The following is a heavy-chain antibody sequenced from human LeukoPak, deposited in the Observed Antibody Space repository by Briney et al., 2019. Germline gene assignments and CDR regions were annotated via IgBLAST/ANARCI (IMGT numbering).Heavy chain of an antibody. CDR2: IYYSGST. CDR3: ARLGIGVVPSAMLGDYYFDY. CDR1: GGSISSYY. Sequence: SETLSLTCTVSGGSISSYYWSWIRQPPGQGLEWIGYIYYSGSTNYNPSLKSRVTISVDTSKNQFSLKLTSVTAADAAVYYCARLGIGVVPSAMLGDYYFDYWGQGTPVTVSS. D-gene: IGHD2-2*01. V-gene: IGHV4-59*08. J-gene: IGHJ4*02.